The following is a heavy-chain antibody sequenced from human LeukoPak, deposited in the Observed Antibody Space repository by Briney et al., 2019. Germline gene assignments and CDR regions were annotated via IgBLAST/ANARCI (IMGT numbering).Heavy chain of an antibody. J-gene: IGHJ4*02. V-gene: IGHV1-18*01. Sequence: GASVKVSCKASGYTFTSYGISWVRQAPGQGLEGMGWISAYNGNTNYAQKRQGRVTMTTDPSTSTAYMELRSLRSDDTAVYYCARSLSDSSGYYPYYFDYWGQGTLVTVSS. CDR2: ISAYNGNT. CDR3: ARSLSDSSGYYPYYFDY. D-gene: IGHD3-22*01. CDR1: GYTFTSYG.